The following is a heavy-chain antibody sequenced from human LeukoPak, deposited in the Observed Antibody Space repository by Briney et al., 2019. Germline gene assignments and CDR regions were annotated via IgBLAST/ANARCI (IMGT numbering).Heavy chain of an antibody. V-gene: IGHV5-10-1*01. CDR3: ARVLGDGRADKADY. CDR2: IDPSDSYT. J-gene: IGHJ4*02. D-gene: IGHD3-16*01. Sequence: GEALKISCKGSGYIFTSYWSSWVRQMPGKGLEWMGRIDPSDSYTNYSPSFQGHVTISADKSISTAYLQWSSLKASDTAMYYCARVLGDGRADKADYWGQGTLVTVSS. CDR1: GYIFTSYW.